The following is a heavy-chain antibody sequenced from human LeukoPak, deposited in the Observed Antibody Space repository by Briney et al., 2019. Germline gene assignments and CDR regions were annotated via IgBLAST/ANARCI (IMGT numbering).Heavy chain of an antibody. J-gene: IGHJ6*02. Sequence: GGALRLSCAASGFTFSSYGMHWVRQAPGKGLEWVAVISYDGSNKYYADSVKGRFTISRENSKNTLYLQMDSLRAEDTAVYYCARGYCSSTSCLVYGMDVWGQGTTVTVSS. V-gene: IGHV3-30*03. D-gene: IGHD2-2*01. CDR3: ARGYCSSTSCLVYGMDV. CDR2: ISYDGSNK. CDR1: GFTFSSYG.